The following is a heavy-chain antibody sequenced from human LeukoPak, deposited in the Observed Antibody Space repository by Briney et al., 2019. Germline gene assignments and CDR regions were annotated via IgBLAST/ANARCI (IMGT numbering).Heavy chain of an antibody. J-gene: IGHJ3*02. V-gene: IGHV1-2*02. CDR2: INPNSGGT. CDR3: AQYCSSTSCYRQGAFDI. Sequence: ASVKVSCKASGYTFTGYYMHWVRQAPGQGLEWMGWINPNSGGTNYAQKFQGRVTMTRDTSISTAYMELSRLRSDDTAVYYCAQYCSSTSCYRQGAFDIRGQGTMVTVSS. CDR1: GYTFTGYY. D-gene: IGHD2-2*01.